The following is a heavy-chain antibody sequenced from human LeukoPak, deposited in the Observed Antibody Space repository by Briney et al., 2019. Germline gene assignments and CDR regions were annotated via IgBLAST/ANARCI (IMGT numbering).Heavy chain of an antibody. CDR1: GYTFTSYG. CDR2: ISAYNGNT. Sequence: ASVKVSCKASGYTFTSYGISWVRQAPGQGLEWMGWISAYNGNTNYAQKLQGRVTMTTDTSTSTAYMGLRSLRSDDTAVYYCARSAPNDYGDYEKDYWGQGTLVTVSS. J-gene: IGHJ4*02. V-gene: IGHV1-18*01. CDR3: ARSAPNDYGDYEKDY. D-gene: IGHD4-17*01.